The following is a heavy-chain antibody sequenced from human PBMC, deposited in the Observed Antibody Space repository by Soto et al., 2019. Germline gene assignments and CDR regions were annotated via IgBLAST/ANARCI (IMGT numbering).Heavy chain of an antibody. V-gene: IGHV3-43D*04. D-gene: IGHD1-26*01. CDR3: AKDTSGSYYYYYGMDV. CDR2: ISWDGGST. Sequence: GGTLRLSCAASGFTFDDYAMHWVRQAPGKGLEWVSLISWDGGSTYYADSVKGRFTISRDNSKNCLYLQMNSLRAEDTALYYCAKDTSGSYYYYYGMDVWGQGTTVTVSS. J-gene: IGHJ6*02. CDR1: GFTFDDYA.